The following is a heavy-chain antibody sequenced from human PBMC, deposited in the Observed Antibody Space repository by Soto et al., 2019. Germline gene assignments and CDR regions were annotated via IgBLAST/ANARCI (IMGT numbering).Heavy chain of an antibody. CDR1: GFSFSTFW. Sequence: EVQVVESGGDLVQPGGSLRLSCAASGFSFSTFWMHWVRQAPGKGLVWVSRINPEETTTTYADSVRGRFTISRDNAKNTLYLQMNSLRADDTAVYYCARGGLEPVDYWGQGTLVTVFS. V-gene: IGHV3-74*01. J-gene: IGHJ4*02. CDR2: INPEETTT. D-gene: IGHD2-2*01. CDR3: ARGGLEPVDY.